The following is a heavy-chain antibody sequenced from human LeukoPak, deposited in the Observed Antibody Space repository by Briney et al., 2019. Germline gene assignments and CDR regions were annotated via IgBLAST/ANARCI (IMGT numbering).Heavy chain of an antibody. Sequence: GASVKVSCKASGYTFTGYYMHWVRQAPGQGLEWMGWINPNSGGTNYAQKFQGRVTMTRDTSISTAYMELSRLRSDDTAVYYCARPAGYSSGWYPFYYYYGMDVWGQGTTVTVSS. D-gene: IGHD6-19*01. CDR3: ARPAGYSSGWYPFYYYYGMDV. CDR2: INPNSGGT. V-gene: IGHV1-2*02. J-gene: IGHJ6*02. CDR1: GYTFTGYY.